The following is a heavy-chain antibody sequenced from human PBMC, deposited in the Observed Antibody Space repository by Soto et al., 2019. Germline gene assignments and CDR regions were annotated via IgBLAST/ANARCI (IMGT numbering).Heavy chain of an antibody. D-gene: IGHD1-1*01. CDR2: IDPDSGDT. V-gene: IGHV1-2*02. CDR3: ARGPLE. Sequence: QVRLEQSGAEVKKPGASVTVTCKASGYTFTGYYLHWVRQAPGQGLEWMGRIDPDSGDTDHPENFLGRVTLTRDTAIDTAYLEVTGVTLDDMAVYYCARGPLEWGKGPLVTVSS. CDR1: GYTFTGYY. J-gene: IGHJ4*02.